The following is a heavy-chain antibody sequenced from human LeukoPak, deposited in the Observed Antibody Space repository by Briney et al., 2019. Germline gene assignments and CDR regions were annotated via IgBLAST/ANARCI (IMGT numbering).Heavy chain of an antibody. J-gene: IGHJ4*02. CDR1: GFTFSTYS. Sequence: GGALRLSCAASGFTFSTYSMNWVRQAPGKGLEWVSYISSGSATTYCADSVKGRFTISRDNAKNSLYLQMNSLRVEDTAVYFCAKKLDTPPFAVYNNDHWGQGTLVTVSS. CDR3: AKKLDTPPFAVYNNDH. V-gene: IGHV3-48*01. CDR2: ISSGSATT. D-gene: IGHD1-14*01.